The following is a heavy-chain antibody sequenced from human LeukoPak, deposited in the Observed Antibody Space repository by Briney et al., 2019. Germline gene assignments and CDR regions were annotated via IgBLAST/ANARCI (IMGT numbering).Heavy chain of an antibody. CDR2: IKQDGSEK. CDR3: ASLSMVRGYAFDI. J-gene: IGHJ3*02. Sequence: GGSLRLSCAASGFTLSSYWMSWVRQAPGKGLEWVANIKQDGSEKYYVDSVKGRFTISRDNAKNSLYLQMNSLRAEDTAVYYCASLSMVRGYAFDIWGQGTMVTVSS. D-gene: IGHD3-10*01. V-gene: IGHV3-7*01. CDR1: GFTLSSYW.